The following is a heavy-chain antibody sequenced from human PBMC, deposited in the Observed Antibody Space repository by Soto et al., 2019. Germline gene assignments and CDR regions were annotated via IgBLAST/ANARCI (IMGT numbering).Heavy chain of an antibody. J-gene: IGHJ3*02. CDR1: GGFVSSGSYY. CDR2: MSHSGGT. Sequence: QVQLQQWGAGLLKPSETLSLTCAVYGGFVSSGSYYWSWIRQPPGKGLEWIGEMSHSGGTHFNPPLKSRATIPVDTSKNQFSLKMRSVTAADTALYYCARVERGTATTVVDAFDIWGPGTMVTVSS. V-gene: IGHV4-34*01. CDR3: ARVERGTATTVVDAFDI. D-gene: IGHD1-1*01.